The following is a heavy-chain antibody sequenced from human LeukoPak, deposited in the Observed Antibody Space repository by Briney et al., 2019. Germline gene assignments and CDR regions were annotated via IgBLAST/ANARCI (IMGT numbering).Heavy chain of an antibody. D-gene: IGHD3-3*01. CDR1: GFTFGDYA. J-gene: IGHJ4*02. V-gene: IGHV3-49*03. CDR2: IRSKAYGGTT. Sequence: PGGSLRLSCTASGFTFGDYAMSWFRQAPGKGLELVGFIRSKAYGGTTEYAASVKGRFTISRDDSKSIAYLQMNSLKTEDTAVYYCTSQGYDFWSGYPYFDYWGQGTLVTVSS. CDR3: TSQGYDFWSGYPYFDY.